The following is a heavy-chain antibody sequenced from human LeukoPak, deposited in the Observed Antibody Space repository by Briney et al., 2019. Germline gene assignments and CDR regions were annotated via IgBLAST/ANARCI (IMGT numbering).Heavy chain of an antibody. CDR3: ARSSSSGGGDSFDI. Sequence: PLTFLSSRWIFFDYYRSWLRQARWKGLDWVSYISGSRYYTKYADSVKGRSTISRDNAKNSLYLQMNSLRAEDTAVYYCARSSSSGGGDSFDIWGQGTMVTVSS. V-gene: IGHV3-11*06. CDR1: IFFDYY. J-gene: IGHJ3*02. D-gene: IGHD2-21*01. CDR2: ISGSRYYT.